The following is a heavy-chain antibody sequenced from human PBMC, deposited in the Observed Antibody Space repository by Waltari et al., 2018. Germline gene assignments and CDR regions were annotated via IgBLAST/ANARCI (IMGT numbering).Heavy chain of an antibody. J-gene: IGHJ4*02. CDR2: IYYSGST. CDR1: GGSISSGDYY. CDR3: ARERGLGAYYDFWSGYYRYFDY. V-gene: IGHV4-30-4*08. Sequence: QVQLQESGPGLVKPSQTLSLTCTVSGGSISSGDYYWSWIRQPPGKGLAWIGYIYYSGSTYYNPSLKSRVTISVDTSKNQFSLKLSSVTAADTAVYYCARERGLGAYYDFWSGYYRYFDYWGQGTLVTVSS. D-gene: IGHD3-3*01.